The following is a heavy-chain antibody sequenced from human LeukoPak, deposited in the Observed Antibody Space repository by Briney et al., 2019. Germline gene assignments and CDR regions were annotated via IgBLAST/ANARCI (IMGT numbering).Heavy chain of an antibody. V-gene: IGHV4-61*02. J-gene: IGHJ4*02. D-gene: IGHD1-26*01. CDR3: ARVLVVGATEYFDY. CDR1: GDSISSGDYY. CDR2: IYTSGST. Sequence: SETLSLTCTVSGDSISSGDYYWSWIRQPAGKGLEWIGRIYTSGSTNYNPSLKSRVTISVDTSKNQFSLKLSSVTAADTAVYYCARVLVVGATEYFDYWGQGTLVTVSS.